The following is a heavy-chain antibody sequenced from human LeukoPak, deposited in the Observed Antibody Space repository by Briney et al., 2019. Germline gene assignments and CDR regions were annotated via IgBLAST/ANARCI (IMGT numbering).Heavy chain of an antibody. CDR3: AREGHCSSTNCYFSFDY. CDR2: INPNSGGT. D-gene: IGHD2-2*01. CDR1: GYTFTGRY. V-gene: IGHV1-2*02. J-gene: IGHJ4*02. Sequence: ASVKVSCKASGYTFTGRYVHWVRQAPGQGLEWMGWINPNSGGTNYAQKFQGRVTMTRDTSISTAYMELSRLRSDDTAVYYCAREGHCSSTNCYFSFDYWGQGTLVTASS.